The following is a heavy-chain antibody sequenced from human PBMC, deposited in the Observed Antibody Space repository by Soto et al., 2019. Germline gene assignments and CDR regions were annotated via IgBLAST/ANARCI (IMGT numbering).Heavy chain of an antibody. J-gene: IGHJ4*02. D-gene: IGHD1-26*01. CDR3: ARDSLGGGSYSCGY. V-gene: IGHV1-69*01. Sequence: QVQLVQSGAEVKKPGSSVKVSCKASGGTFSSYAISWVRQAPGQGLEWMGGIIPIFGTANYAQKFQGRVTITADESTGTAYMGVRSLRSEDTGVYYCARDSLGGGSYSCGYWGQGTLVTVSS. CDR1: GGTFSSYA. CDR2: IIPIFGTA.